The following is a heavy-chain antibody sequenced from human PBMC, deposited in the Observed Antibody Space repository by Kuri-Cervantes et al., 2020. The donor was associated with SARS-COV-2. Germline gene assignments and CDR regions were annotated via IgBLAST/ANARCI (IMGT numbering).Heavy chain of an antibody. Sequence: SVKVSCKAPETTFPNYDINWVRQATGQGLEWMGRIIPIFGTANYAQKFQGRVTITADESTSTAYMELSSLRSEDTAVYYCARARDGYNLHFDYWGQGTLVTVSS. J-gene: IGHJ4*02. CDR1: ETTFPNYD. V-gene: IGHV1-69*13. CDR3: ARARDGYNLHFDY. D-gene: IGHD5-24*01. CDR2: IIPIFGTA.